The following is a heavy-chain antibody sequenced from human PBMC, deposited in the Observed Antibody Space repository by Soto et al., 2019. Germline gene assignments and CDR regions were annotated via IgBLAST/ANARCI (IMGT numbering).Heavy chain of an antibody. D-gene: IGHD2-2*02. Sequence: SVKVSCKASGGTFSSYAISWVRQAPGQGLEWMGEIIPIFGTANYAQKFQGRVTITADESTSTAYMELSSLRSEDTAVYYCAAKYCSSTSCYRDDYYYGMDVWGQGTTVTVSS. CDR3: AAKYCSSTSCYRDDYYYGMDV. CDR1: GGTFSSYA. CDR2: IIPIFGTA. V-gene: IGHV1-69*13. J-gene: IGHJ6*02.